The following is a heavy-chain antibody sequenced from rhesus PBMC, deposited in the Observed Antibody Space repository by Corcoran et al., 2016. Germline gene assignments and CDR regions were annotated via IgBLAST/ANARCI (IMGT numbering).Heavy chain of an antibody. V-gene: IGHV4-169*02. CDR1: GGSISSSY. CDR2: IYGSGGGT. Sequence: QLQLQESGPGLVKPSETLSVTCAVSGGSISSSYWSWIRQAPGKGQEWIGYIYGSGGGTNYNPSLKNRVTISRDTSKNQFSLKLSSVTAADTAVYYCASLIAAAYFDYWGQGVLVTVSS. CDR3: ASLIAAAYFDY. D-gene: IGHD6-25*01. J-gene: IGHJ4*01.